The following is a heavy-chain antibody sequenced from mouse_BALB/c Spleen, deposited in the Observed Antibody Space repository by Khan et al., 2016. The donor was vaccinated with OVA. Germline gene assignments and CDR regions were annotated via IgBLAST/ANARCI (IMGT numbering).Heavy chain of an antibody. CDR3: TRWATWFFDV. CDR1: GYTFTNYW. Sequence: VKLQESGAELVRPGTSVKISCKASGYTFTNYWLGWVKQRPGHGLEWIGDIYPGVGYINYNEKFKGRATLTAGKSSRPAYRQIGGLTTEDSAVYFWTRWATWFFDVWGAGTTVTVSS. CDR2: IYPGVGYI. J-gene: IGHJ1*01. V-gene: IGHV1-63*01. D-gene: IGHD3-1*01.